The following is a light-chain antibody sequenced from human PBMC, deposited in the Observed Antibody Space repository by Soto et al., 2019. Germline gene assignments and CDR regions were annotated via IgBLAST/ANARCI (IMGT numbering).Light chain of an antibody. CDR2: KAS. CDR3: QHYNSYSEA. V-gene: IGKV1-5*03. CDR1: QTISSW. J-gene: IGKJ1*01. Sequence: DIQMTQSPSTLSGSVGDRVTITCRASQTISSWLAWYQQKPGKAPKLLIYKASTLKSGVPSRFSGSGSGTEFTLTISSLQPDDFATYYCQHYNSYSEAFGQGTXVE.